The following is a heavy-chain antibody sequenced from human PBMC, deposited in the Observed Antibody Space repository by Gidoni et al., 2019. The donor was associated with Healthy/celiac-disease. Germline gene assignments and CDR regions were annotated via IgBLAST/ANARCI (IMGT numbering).Heavy chain of an antibody. CDR3: ARGYYYDSSGYRFDNAFDI. CDR2: VKQDGSEK. D-gene: IGHD3-22*01. V-gene: IGHV3-7*04. CDR1: GLPCSSYW. J-gene: IGHJ3*02. Sequence: EVQLVESGGGLVQPGGSPRLSCAASGLPCSSYWLSWVRQAPGKGLEWVANVKQDGSEKYYVDSVKGRFTISRDNAKNSLYLQMNSLRAEDTAVYYCARGYYYDSSGYRFDNAFDIWGQGTMVTVSS.